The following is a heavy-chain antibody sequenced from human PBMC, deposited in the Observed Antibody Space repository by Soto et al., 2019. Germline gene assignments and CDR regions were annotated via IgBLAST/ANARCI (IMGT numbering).Heavy chain of an antibody. CDR3: VRDSSPKVV. V-gene: IGHV3-21*06. CDR1: GFTFSNYK. Sequence: GGSLRLSCATSGFTFSNYKMNWVRQAPGKGLEWVAAISSAGTYIYYADSVKGRFTISRDDARNSLYLQMTSLRAEDTAVYYCVRDSSPKVVWGQGTTVTVSS. CDR2: ISSAGTYI. J-gene: IGHJ6*02.